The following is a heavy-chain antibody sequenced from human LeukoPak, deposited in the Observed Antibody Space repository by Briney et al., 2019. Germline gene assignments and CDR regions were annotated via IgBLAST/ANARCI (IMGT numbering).Heavy chain of an antibody. V-gene: IGHV1-46*01. J-gene: IGHJ6*03. CDR1: GFPFTMYY. Sequence: ASVKVSCKASGFPFTMYYIHWVRQAPGQGFEWMGMINPGDGATTYAQRFRGRVTVTRDMSTTTVCMDLRGLGSEDTAVFFCASEQRGGLSGSLWGLFASYYTYYYMDVWGRGTTVTVSS. D-gene: IGHD1-26*01. CDR2: INPGDGAT. CDR3: ASEQRGGLSGSLWGLFASYYTYYYMDV.